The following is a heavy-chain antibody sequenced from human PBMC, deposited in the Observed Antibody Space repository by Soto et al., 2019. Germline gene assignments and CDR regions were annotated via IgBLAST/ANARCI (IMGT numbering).Heavy chain of an antibody. J-gene: IGHJ3*02. CDR2: INHSGST. D-gene: IGHD3-3*01. V-gene: IGHV4-34*01. CDR1: GGSFSGYY. Sequence: SETLSVTCAVYGGSFSGYYWSWIRQPPGKGLEWIGEINHSGSTNYNPSLKSRVTISVDTSKNQFSLKLSSVTAADTAVYYCARARGYDFWSGRHAFDIWGQGTMVTVSS. CDR3: ARARGYDFWSGRHAFDI.